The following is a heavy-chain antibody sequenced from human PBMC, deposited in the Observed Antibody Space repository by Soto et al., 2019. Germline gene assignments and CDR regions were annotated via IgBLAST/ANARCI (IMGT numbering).Heavy chain of an antibody. CDR2: INAGNGNT. D-gene: IGHD1-26*01. CDR1: GYTFTSYA. CDR3: ARGGSLYWYFDL. J-gene: IGHJ2*01. Sequence: QVQLVQSGAEVKKPGASVKVSCKASGYTFTSYAMHWVRHATGQRLEWMGWINAGNGNTKYSQKFQGRVTITRDTSASTAYMELSSLRSEDTAVYYCARGGSLYWYFDLWGRGTLVTVSS. V-gene: IGHV1-3*01.